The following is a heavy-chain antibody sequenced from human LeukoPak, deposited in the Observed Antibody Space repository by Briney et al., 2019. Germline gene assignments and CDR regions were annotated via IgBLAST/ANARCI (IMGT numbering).Heavy chain of an antibody. CDR3: ARVGGGYPADP. CDR2: IYYSGST. Sequence: SQTLSLMCTVSGRSNSSGGYYWRWLPQHRGEGRVWIGYIYYSGSTYYNPSLKSRVTISVDTSKNQFSLKLSSVTAADTAVYYCARVGGGYPADPWGQGTLVTVSS. J-gene: IGHJ5*02. CDR1: GRSNSSGGYY. V-gene: IGHV4-31*03. D-gene: IGHD2-15*01.